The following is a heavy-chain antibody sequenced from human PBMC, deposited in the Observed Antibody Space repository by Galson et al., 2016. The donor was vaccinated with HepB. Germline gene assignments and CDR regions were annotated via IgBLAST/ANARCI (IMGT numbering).Heavy chain of an antibody. CDR3: ARDSPLPAAFDH. CDR2: IYSDDST. Sequence: SLRLSCAASGFTVSTNYMSWVRQAPGKGLEWVSVIYSDDSTYYADSVKGRFTISRENSKNTVYFQLSSLRVEDTAVYYCARDSPLPAAFDHWGQGTLVTVT. CDR1: GFTVSTNY. V-gene: IGHV3-66*01. J-gene: IGHJ4*02. D-gene: IGHD2-2*01.